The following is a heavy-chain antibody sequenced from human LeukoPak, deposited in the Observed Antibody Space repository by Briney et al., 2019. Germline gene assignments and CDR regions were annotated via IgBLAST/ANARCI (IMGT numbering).Heavy chain of an antibody. Sequence: GGSLRLSCAASGITLSPYWMHWVRQIPGKGLALVSRINSDGSSTAYANSVKGRFTISRDNANNMLYLQMNTLRADDTAVYYCAREITCPDGTDCSCMDVWGKGSTVTVSS. D-gene: IGHD3-10*01. V-gene: IGHV3-74*01. CDR2: INSDGSST. CDR1: GITLSPYW. J-gene: IGHJ6*03. CDR3: AREITCPDGTDCSCMDV.